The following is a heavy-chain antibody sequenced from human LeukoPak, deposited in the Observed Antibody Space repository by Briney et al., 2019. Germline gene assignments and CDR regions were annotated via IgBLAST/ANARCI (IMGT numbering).Heavy chain of an antibody. D-gene: IGHD1-14*01. J-gene: IGHJ4*02. CDR2: LYSDGNT. CDR3: ARGVEPLAANTLAY. CDR1: GFTVITND. V-gene: IGHV3-53*01. Sequence: GGSLRLSCAASGFTVITNDMTWVRQAPGKGLEWVSVLYSDGNTKYADSVQGRFTISRDNSKNTLYLEMNSLSPDDTAVYHCARGVEPLAANTLAYWGQGTLVTVSS.